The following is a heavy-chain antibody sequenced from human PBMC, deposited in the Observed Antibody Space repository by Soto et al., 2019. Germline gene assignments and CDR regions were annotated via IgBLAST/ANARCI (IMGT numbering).Heavy chain of an antibody. V-gene: IGHV1-69*04. D-gene: IGHD2-2*01. CDR1: GGTCSSYT. J-gene: IGHJ5*02. CDR3: ARDPPPHIVVVPAAMPDWFDP. CDR2: IIPILGIA. Sequence: SYKASGGTCSSYTISWVRQAPGKGLEWMGRIIPILGIANYAQKFQGRVTITADKSTSTAYMELSSLRSEDTAVYYCARDPPPHIVVVPAAMPDWFDPWGQGTLVTVSS.